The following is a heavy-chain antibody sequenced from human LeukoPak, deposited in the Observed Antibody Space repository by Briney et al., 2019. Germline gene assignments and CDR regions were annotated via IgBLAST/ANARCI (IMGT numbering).Heavy chain of an antibody. V-gene: IGHV1-69*06. Sequence: ASVKVSCKASGGTFISDAISWVRQAPGQGLEWMGRIIPKFGPPDYAQNFQGRVTITADKSTDTAYMELSSLRSDDTAIYYCARGRGPSAVRRWFDPWGQGTLVTVSS. CDR3: ARGRGPSAVRRWFDP. D-gene: IGHD1-14*01. J-gene: IGHJ5*02. CDR1: GGTFISDA. CDR2: IIPKFGPP.